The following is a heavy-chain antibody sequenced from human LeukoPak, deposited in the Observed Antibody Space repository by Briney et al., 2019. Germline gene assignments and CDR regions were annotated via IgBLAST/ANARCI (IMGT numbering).Heavy chain of an antibody. J-gene: IGHJ4*02. V-gene: IGHV3-30*18. CDR3: AKDRYSGLNTIDY. CDR1: GFTFSSYW. Sequence: GGSLRLSCAASGFTFSSYWMSWVRQAPGKGLEWVAVISYDGSYKFYADSVKGRFTISRDNSKSTLYLQMNSLRAEDTAVYYCAKDRYSGLNTIDYWGQGTLVTVSS. D-gene: IGHD6-13*01. CDR2: ISYDGSYK.